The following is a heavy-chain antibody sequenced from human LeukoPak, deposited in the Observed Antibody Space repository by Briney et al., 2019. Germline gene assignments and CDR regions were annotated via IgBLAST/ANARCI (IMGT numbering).Heavy chain of an antibody. CDR2: IIPIFGTA. CDR3: ARDYSGSYYVYFDY. Sequence: ASVKVSCKASGGTFSSYAISWVRQAPGQGLEWMGRIIPIFGTANYAQKFQGRVTITTDESTSTAYMELSSLRSEDTAVYYCARDYSGSYYVYFDYWGQGTLVTVSS. V-gene: IGHV1-69*05. CDR1: GGTFSSYA. J-gene: IGHJ4*02. D-gene: IGHD1-26*01.